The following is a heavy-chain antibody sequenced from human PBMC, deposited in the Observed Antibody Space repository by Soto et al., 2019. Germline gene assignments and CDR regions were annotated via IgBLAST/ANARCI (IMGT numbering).Heavy chain of an antibody. Sequence: GGSLRLSCAASVLLFSTYAMHWVRQAPGKGLVWVAVISYDESDKLYADSVKARFTITQDNTKNPLHPQMNSQSVEDTPLYFSVNTHFTDSGRYPLDSWGQGTMVTVSS. CDR2: ISYDESDK. CDR3: VNTHFTDSGRYPLDS. D-gene: IGHD3-22*01. V-gene: IGHV3-30*18. CDR1: VLLFSTYA. J-gene: IGHJ4*02.